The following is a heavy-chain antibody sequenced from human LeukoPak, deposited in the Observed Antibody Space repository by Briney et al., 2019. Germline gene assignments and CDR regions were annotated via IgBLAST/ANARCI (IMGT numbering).Heavy chain of an antibody. J-gene: IGHJ5*01. V-gene: IGHV4-30-2*01. CDR3: ARSRQASGLFNS. CDR1: GYAITSGGFS. Sequence: SETLSLTCTVSGYAITSGGFSRNWIRQPPGKGLEWIGCIYDRGPAYYNPSLKSRFTISVDRPKNQFFLNVTSLTAADTAVYYCARSRQASGLFNSWGQGTLVVVSS. D-gene: IGHD3-10*01. CDR2: IYDRGPA.